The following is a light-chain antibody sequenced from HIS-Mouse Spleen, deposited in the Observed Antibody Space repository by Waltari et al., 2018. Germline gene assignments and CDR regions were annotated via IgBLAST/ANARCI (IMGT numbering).Light chain of an antibody. Sequence: QSVLTQPPSASGTPGQRVTISCSGSSPNIGRNYVYWYQQLPGTAPKLLIYRNKQRPSGVPDRFSGSKSGTSASLAISGLRSEDEADYYCAAWDDSLSGWVFGGGTKLTVL. CDR2: RNK. J-gene: IGLJ3*02. V-gene: IGLV1-47*01. CDR3: AAWDDSLSGWV. CDR1: SPNIGRNY.